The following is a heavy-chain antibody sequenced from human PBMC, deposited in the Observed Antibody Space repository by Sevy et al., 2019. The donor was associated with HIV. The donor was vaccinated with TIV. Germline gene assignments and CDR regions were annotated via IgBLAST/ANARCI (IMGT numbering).Heavy chain of an antibody. D-gene: IGHD4-4*01. CDR2: INHSGST. V-gene: IGHV4-34*01. CDR1: GGSFSGYY. CDR3: ARGLVTPYFDY. Sequence: SETLSLTCAVYGGSFSGYYWSWIRQAPGKGLEWIGEINHSGSTNYNPSLKSRVTISVDTSKNQFSLKLSSVTAADTAVYYCARGLVTPYFDYWGQGTLVTVSS. J-gene: IGHJ4*02.